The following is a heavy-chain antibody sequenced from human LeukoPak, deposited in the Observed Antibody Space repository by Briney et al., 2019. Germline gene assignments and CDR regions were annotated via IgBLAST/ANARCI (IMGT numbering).Heavy chain of an antibody. Sequence: RGCPRLSCAQSVFSTTTSAVNCDGPVLAAGLEWVSGIGGGGTEYYADSVKGRFIISSDISQNLLHLQMHSLTVEDTAVYYCARAQGALDYWGQVTLVSVAS. CDR1: VFSTTTSA. D-gene: IGHD1-26*01. V-gene: IGHV3-23*01. CDR2: IGGGGTE. CDR3: ARAQGALDY. J-gene: IGHJ4*02.